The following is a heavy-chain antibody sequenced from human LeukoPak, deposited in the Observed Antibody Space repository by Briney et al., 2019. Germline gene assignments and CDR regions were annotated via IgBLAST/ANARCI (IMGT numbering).Heavy chain of an antibody. J-gene: IGHJ5*02. Sequence: AALKVSCQASGYGFTDYYIHWIRQAPGQGLDWMVWINPSSGATIYAQKFQGRVTMTRDIFSTTAYMEINSLVSDDTAVYYCARGWQINSSGGFVDPWGQGTLVTVSS. D-gene: IGHD6-6*01. CDR3: ARGWQINSSGGFVDP. V-gene: IGHV1-2*02. CDR2: INPSSGAT. CDR1: GYGFTDYY.